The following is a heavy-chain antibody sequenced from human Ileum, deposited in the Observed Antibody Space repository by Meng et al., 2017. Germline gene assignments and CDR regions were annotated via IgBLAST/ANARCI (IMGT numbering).Heavy chain of an antibody. CDR2: IYDSGST. Sequence: QVQLQESGPGLVRPSETLSLTWTVSGGSVSSGPYYWTWIRQPPGKGLEWVGYIYDSGSTNYSPSLKSRVTISVDTSKNQFSLKLNSVTAADTAVYYCSRGVMTIADDWGQGTLVTVSS. V-gene: IGHV4-61*01. CDR1: GGSVSSGPYY. CDR3: SRGVMTIADD. J-gene: IGHJ4*02. D-gene: IGHD4/OR15-4a*01.